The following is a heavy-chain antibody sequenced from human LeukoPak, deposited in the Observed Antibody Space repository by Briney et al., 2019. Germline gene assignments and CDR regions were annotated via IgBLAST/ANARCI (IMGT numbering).Heavy chain of an antibody. D-gene: IGHD2-8*01. J-gene: IGHJ4*02. CDR3: AKAFPFSALMVDY. V-gene: IGHV3-30*02. Sequence: GGSLRLSCAASGFTFSSYGMHWVRQAPGKGLEWVAFIRYDGSNKYYADSVKGRFTISRDNSKNTLYLQMNSLRAEDTAVYYCAKAFPFSALMVDYWGQGTLVTVSS. CDR2: IRYDGSNK. CDR1: GFTFSSYG.